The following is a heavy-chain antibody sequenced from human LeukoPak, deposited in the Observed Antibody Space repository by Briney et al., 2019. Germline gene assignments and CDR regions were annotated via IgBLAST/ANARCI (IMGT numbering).Heavy chain of an antibody. V-gene: IGHV3-9*01. Sequence: GGSLRLSCAASGFTFDDYAMHWVRQAPGKGLEWVSGISWNSGSIGYADSAKGRFTISRDNAKNSLYLQMNSLRAEDTALYYCAKDNQWLGLDYWGQGTLVTVSS. J-gene: IGHJ4*02. D-gene: IGHD6-19*01. CDR2: ISWNSGSI. CDR3: AKDNQWLGLDY. CDR1: GFTFDDYA.